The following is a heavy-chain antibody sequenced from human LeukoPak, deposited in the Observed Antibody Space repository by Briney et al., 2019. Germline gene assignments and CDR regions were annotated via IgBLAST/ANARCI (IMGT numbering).Heavy chain of an antibody. Sequence: ASVKVSCKASGYTFTGYYVHWVRQAPGQGLEWMGWINPNSGGTNYAQKFQGRVTMTRDTSISTAYMELSRLRSDDTAVYYCARPLINWNYAGWWFDPWGQGTLVTVSS. CDR2: INPNSGGT. V-gene: IGHV1-2*02. CDR3: ARPLINWNYAGWWFDP. CDR1: GYTFTGYY. D-gene: IGHD1-7*01. J-gene: IGHJ5*02.